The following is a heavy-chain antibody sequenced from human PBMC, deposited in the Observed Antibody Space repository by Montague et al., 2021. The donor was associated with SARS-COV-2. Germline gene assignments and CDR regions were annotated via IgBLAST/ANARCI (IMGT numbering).Heavy chain of an antibody. J-gene: IGHJ4*02. Sequence: CAISGDSVSSHIAVWNWIRQSPSRGLEWLGRTYYRSKWYNDYAVSVRSRITISPDTSKNQFSLQLNSVTPEDTAVYYCTQERGPGRTTWHYFDYWGQGTLVTVSS. D-gene: IGHD1-14*01. CDR2: TYYRSKWYN. V-gene: IGHV6-1*01. CDR3: TQERGPGRTTWHYFDY. CDR1: GDSVSSHIAV.